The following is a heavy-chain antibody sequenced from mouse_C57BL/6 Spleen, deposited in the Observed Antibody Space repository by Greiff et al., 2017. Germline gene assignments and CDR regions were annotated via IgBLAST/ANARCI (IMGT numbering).Heavy chain of an antibody. Sequence: ESGPGLVKPSQSLSLTCSVTGYSITSGYYWNWIRQFPGNKLEWMGYISYDGSNNYNPSLKNRISITRDTSKNQFFLKLNSVTTEDTATYYCARVSSYDWYFDVWGTGTTVTVSS. CDR2: ISYDGSN. D-gene: IGHD1-1*01. CDR1: GYSITSGYY. V-gene: IGHV3-6*01. CDR3: ARVSSYDWYFDV. J-gene: IGHJ1*03.